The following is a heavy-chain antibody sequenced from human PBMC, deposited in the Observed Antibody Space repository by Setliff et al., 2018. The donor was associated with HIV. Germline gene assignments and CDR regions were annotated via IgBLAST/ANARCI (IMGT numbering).Heavy chain of an antibody. CDR3: ARELPGVCYFDD. CDR1: RYTFSSYY. V-gene: IGHV1-46*01. CDR2: IDTTGST. Sequence: GCSVKVSCKASRYTFSSYYLHWMRQAPGQGLEWMAMIDTTGSTFYAQTFQGRITMTRDTSTSAIYRELNGLTSEDTAVYYCARELPGVCYFDDWGQGTLVTVSS. D-gene: IGHD2-21*02. J-gene: IGHJ4*02.